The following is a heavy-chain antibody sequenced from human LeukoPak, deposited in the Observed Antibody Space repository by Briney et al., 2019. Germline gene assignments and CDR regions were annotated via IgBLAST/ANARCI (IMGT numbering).Heavy chain of an antibody. CDR1: GFMFSNYG. Sequence: PGRSLRLSCAASGFMFSNYGMQWVRQAPGKGLEWVAVISYDGSNKYYADSVKGRFTISRDNSKNTLYLQMNSLRVEDTAVYYCARGSLYSYGSDYWGQGTLVTVSS. J-gene: IGHJ4*02. CDR2: ISYDGSNK. CDR3: ARGSLYSYGSDY. D-gene: IGHD5-18*01. V-gene: IGHV3-30*03.